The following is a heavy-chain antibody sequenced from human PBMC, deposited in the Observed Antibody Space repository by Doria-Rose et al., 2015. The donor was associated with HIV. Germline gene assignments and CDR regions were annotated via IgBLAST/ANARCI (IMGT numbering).Heavy chain of an antibody. CDR3: ASIKSSRWYHKYYFDF. CDR2: IFSDDER. D-gene: IGHD6-13*01. Sequence: SGPVLVKPTETLTLTCTVSGVSLSSPGMGVSWIRQPPGKALEWLANIFSDDERSYNTSLKSRLTISRRTSKSQVVLTMTDMDPVETATYSCASIKSSRWYHKYYFDFWGQGTLVIVSA. J-gene: IGHJ4*02. CDR1: GVSLSSPGMG. V-gene: IGHV2-26*01.